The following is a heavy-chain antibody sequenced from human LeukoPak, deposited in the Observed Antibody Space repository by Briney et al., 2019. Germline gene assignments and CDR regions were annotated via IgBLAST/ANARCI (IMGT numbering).Heavy chain of an antibody. J-gene: IGHJ6*03. V-gene: IGHV3-7*01. D-gene: IGHD4-11*01. CDR3: AKITTYYYYYMDV. CDR2: IKPDGTEQ. CDR1: GFTFSRYW. Sequence: GGSLRLSCVASGFTFSRYWMTWVRQTPEKGLEWVANIKPDGTEQYYVESVRGRFTISRDNAKNSLYLQMNSLRAEDTAEYYCAKITTYYYYYMDVWGKGTTVTVSS.